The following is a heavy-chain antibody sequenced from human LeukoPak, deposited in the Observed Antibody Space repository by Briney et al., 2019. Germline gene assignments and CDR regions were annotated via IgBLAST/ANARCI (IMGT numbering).Heavy chain of an antibody. J-gene: IGHJ6*02. D-gene: IGHD2-15*01. V-gene: IGHV3-23*01. CDR1: GFTFSSYA. CDR3: AKGHSVVVVAAAPRGAYGKDF. CDR2: ISGSGGST. Sequence: GGSLRLSCAASGFTFSSYAMSWVRQAPGKGLEWVSAISGSGGSTYYADSAKGRFTISRDTTENTLSMQKNSLRAGDTAVYYGAKGHSVVVVAAAPRGAYGKDFWGQGPTATVSS.